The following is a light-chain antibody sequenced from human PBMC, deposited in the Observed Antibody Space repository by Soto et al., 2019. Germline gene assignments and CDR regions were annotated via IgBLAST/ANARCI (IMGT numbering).Light chain of an antibody. J-gene: IGKJ1*01. Sequence: DIQMTQSPSSLSASVGDRVTLTCRASQTISNYLNWYQQRPGKAPNILIYGASDLQSGVPSRFSGSGAGTDFTLTIRSLQPEDFATYYCQQLNSYTRTFGQGTKVDIK. V-gene: IGKV1-17*01. CDR1: QTISNY. CDR2: GAS. CDR3: QQLNSYTRT.